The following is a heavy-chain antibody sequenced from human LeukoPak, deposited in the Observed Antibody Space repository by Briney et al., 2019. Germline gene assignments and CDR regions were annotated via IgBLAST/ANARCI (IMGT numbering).Heavy chain of an antibody. CDR3: ARVGDSFDAFDI. CDR1: GFAFSDYY. V-gene: IGHV3-11*01. Sequence: GGSLRLSCAASGFAFSDYYMSWIRQAQGKGLEWVSYISSSGSTIYYADSVKGRFTISRDNAKNSLYLQMNSLRAEDTAVYYCARVGDSFDAFDIWGQGTMVTVSS. CDR2: ISSSGSTI. D-gene: IGHD2-15*01. J-gene: IGHJ3*02.